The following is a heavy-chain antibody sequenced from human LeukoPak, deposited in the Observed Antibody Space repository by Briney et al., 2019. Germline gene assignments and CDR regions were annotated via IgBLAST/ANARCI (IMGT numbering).Heavy chain of an antibody. V-gene: IGHV3-30*02. J-gene: IGHJ4*02. CDR1: GFTFGSYG. CDR2: IRYDGSNK. CDR3: AKFNRRDGYNSDY. Sequence: TGGSLRLSCAASGFTFGSYGMHWVRQAPGKGLEWVAFIRYDGSNKYYADSVKGRFTISRDNSKNTLYLQMNSLRAEDTAVYYCAKFNRRDGYNSDYWGQGTLVTVSS. D-gene: IGHD5-24*01.